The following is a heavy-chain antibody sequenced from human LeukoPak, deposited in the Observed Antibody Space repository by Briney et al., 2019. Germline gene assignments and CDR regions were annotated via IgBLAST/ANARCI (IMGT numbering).Heavy chain of an antibody. CDR1: GFTFSGAW. CDR3: TWGGSGYYAY. V-gene: IGHV3-15*01. J-gene: IGHJ4*02. CDR2: IRTKTDGGTT. Sequence: PGGSLRLSCAASGFTFSGAWMGWVRQAPGKGLEWVGRIRTKTDGGTTDYAAPVKGRFTISRDNSKNTLYLQVNSLRAEDTAIYYCTWGGSGYYAYWGQGTLVTVSS. D-gene: IGHD3-3*01.